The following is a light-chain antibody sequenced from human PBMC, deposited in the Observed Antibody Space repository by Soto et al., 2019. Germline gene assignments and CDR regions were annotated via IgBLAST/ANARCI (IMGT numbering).Light chain of an antibody. V-gene: IGKV3-20*01. CDR3: QQYGSSGT. J-gene: IGKJ1*01. CDR2: GAS. Sequence: EIVLSQAPCTLSLSPGDGATLSCRASQTVGNNYLAWYQHRPGQAPRLLMHGASNRATGIPDRFSGSGSGTDFTLTISRLEPEDFAVYYCQQYGSSGTFGQGTKVDI. CDR1: QTVGNNY.